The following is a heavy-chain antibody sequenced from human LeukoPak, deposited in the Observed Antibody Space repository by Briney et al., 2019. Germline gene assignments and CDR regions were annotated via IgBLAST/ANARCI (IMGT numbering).Heavy chain of an antibody. J-gene: IGHJ4*02. CDR2: ISGRGGHT. V-gene: IGHV3-23*01. Sequence: GGSLSLSCAVSGVTFSRYAMNWVCQAPGGRLEWVSGISGRGGHTYSADSVKGRFTISRDNSKNTLYLQMNSLRVEDTALYYCAKRVHSSSWYAAFDYWGQGALVTVSS. CDR1: GVTFSRYA. CDR3: AKRVHSSSWYAAFDY. D-gene: IGHD6-13*01.